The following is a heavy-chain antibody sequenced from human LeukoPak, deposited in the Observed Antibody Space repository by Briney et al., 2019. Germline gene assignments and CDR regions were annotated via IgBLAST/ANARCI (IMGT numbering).Heavy chain of an antibody. CDR3: ARCIAAASFDP. D-gene: IGHD6-13*01. Sequence: PSETLSLTCTVSGDSISTYYWSWIRQPPGKGLEWIGYVSYSGSTNYNPSLKSRVTISVDTSKNQFSLKLSSVTAADTAVYYCARCIAAASFDPWGQGTLVTVSS. CDR2: VSYSGST. J-gene: IGHJ5*02. V-gene: IGHV4-59*08. CDR1: GDSISTYY.